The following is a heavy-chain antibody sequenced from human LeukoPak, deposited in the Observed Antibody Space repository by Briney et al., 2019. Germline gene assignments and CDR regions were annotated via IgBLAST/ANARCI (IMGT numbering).Heavy chain of an antibody. J-gene: IGHJ4*02. Sequence: SGPTLVKPTQTLTLTCTFSGFSLSTSGMCVSWIRRPPGKALEWLALIDWDDDKYCNTSLKTRLAISKDTSKNQVVLTMTNMDPVDTATYFCARYLYGDSASYFDYWGQGTLVIVSS. D-gene: IGHD4-17*01. CDR3: ARYLYGDSASYFDY. V-gene: IGHV2-70*01. CDR1: GFSLSTSGMC. CDR2: IDWDDDK.